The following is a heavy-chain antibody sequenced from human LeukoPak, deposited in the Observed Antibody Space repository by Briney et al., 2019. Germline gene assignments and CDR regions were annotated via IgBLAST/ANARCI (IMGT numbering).Heavy chain of an antibody. Sequence: ASVKVSCKASGYTFTSYDINWVRQATGQGLEWMGWMNPNSGNTGYAQKFQGRVTMTRNTSISTAYMELSSPRSEDTAVYYCARGRVVVVAAMGYYFDYWGQGTLVTVSS. V-gene: IGHV1-8*01. CDR2: MNPNSGNT. J-gene: IGHJ4*02. CDR3: ARGRVVVVAAMGYYFDY. D-gene: IGHD2-15*01. CDR1: GYTFTSYD.